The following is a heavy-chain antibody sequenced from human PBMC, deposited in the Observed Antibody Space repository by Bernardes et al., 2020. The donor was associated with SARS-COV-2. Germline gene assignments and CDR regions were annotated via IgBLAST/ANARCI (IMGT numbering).Heavy chain of an antibody. D-gene: IGHD6-13*01. V-gene: IGHV3-11*06. Sequence: GSSLKVCCAASGFTFSDYYMSWIRQAPGKGLEWVSYISGSSSYTNYADSVKGRFTISRDNAKNSLYLQMNSLRDEDTAVYYCARDMQPDGSSWPHLNWFDPWGQGTLVTVSS. CDR1: GFTFSDYY. CDR3: ARDMQPDGSSWPHLNWFDP. CDR2: ISGSSSYT. J-gene: IGHJ5*02.